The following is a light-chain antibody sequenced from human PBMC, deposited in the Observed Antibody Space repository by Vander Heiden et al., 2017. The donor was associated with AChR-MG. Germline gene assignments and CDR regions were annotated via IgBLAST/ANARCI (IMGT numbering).Light chain of an antibody. V-gene: IGLV3-10*01. CDR1: ALPNKY. CDR3: YSTDSSGNLRV. CDR2: EDS. Sequence: QTTMITCAGDALPNKYAYWYQQKSGQAPVLVIYEDSKRSSVIPELFSGSSSGTIATLTISGAQVDDAAYYYCYSTDSSGNLRVFGGGTKLTVL. J-gene: IGLJ3*02.